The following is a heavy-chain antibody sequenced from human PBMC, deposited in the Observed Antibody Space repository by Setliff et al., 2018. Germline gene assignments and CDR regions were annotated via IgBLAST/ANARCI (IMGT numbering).Heavy chain of an antibody. CDR3: ARDSRGNPPNYMDV. Sequence: SETLSLTCTVSGGSISSYYWSWIRQPAGKGLEWIGRIYTSESTNYNPSLKSRVTMSVDTSKNQFSLKLSSVTAADTAVYYCARDSRGNPPNYMDVWGKGTTVTVSS. CDR1: GGSISSYY. J-gene: IGHJ6*03. CDR2: IYTSEST. V-gene: IGHV4-4*07.